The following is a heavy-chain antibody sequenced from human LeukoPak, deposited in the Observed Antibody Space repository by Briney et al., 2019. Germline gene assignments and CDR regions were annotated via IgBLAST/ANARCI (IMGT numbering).Heavy chain of an antibody. D-gene: IGHD2-15*01. CDR3: TRDRGTYNWFDP. CDR1: GFTFSGSA. J-gene: IGHJ5*02. V-gene: IGHV3-73*01. CDR2: IDKKDNLYAT. Sequence: GGSLRLSCAASGFTFSGSAVHWVRQSSGKGLEWVGHIDKKDNLYATAYAESVKGRFTISRDDSKDTAFLHMDSLKAEDTALYYCTRDRGTYNWFDPWGQGTLVTVSS.